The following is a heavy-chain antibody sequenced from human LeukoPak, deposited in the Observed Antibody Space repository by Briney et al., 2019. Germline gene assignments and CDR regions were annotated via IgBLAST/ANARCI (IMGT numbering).Heavy chain of an antibody. CDR3: ARVTSLYSSGWYWFDP. CDR1: GGSISSYY. D-gene: IGHD6-19*01. CDR2: IYTSGST. J-gene: IGHJ5*02. Sequence: SETLSLTCTVSGGSISSYYWSWIRQPAGKGLEWIGRIYTSGSTNYNPSLKSRVTMSVDTSKNQFSLKLSSVTPADTAVYNCARVTSLYSSGWYWFDPWGQGTLVTVSS. V-gene: IGHV4-4*07.